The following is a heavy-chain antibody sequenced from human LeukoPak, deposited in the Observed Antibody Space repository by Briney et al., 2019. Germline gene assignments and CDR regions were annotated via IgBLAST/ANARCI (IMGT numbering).Heavy chain of an antibody. CDR2: ISGSGGST. D-gene: IGHD6-13*01. Sequence: GGSLRLSCAASGFTFSSYAMSWVRQAPGKALEWVSAISGSGGSTYYADSVKGRFTISRDNSKNTLYLQMNSLRAEDTAVYYCANPQAGPRDYWGQGTLVTVSS. V-gene: IGHV3-23*01. J-gene: IGHJ4*02. CDR1: GFTFSSYA. CDR3: ANPQAGPRDY.